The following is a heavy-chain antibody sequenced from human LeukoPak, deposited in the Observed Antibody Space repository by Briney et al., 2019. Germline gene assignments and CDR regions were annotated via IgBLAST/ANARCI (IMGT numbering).Heavy chain of an antibody. D-gene: IGHD3-10*01. V-gene: IGHV3-7*01. Sequence: PGGSLRLSCAASGFTFSSYWMSWVRQAPGKGLEWVANIKQDGSEKYYVDSVKGRFTISRDNAKNSLYLQMNSLRAEDTAVYYCARDHQYYYGSGSTHFDYWGQGTLVTVSS. CDR3: ARDHQYYYGSGSTHFDY. CDR1: GFTFSSYW. CDR2: IKQDGSEK. J-gene: IGHJ4*02.